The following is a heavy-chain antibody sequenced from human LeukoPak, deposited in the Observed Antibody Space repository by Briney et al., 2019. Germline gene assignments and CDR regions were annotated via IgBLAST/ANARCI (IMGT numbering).Heavy chain of an antibody. CDR1: GFTLSKYA. CDR3: AIPNNYYDRTAYSDY. Sequence: PGGSLRLSCAPSGFTLSKYAMNGVRQAPGKGLEWVSSVSGSGGSTHYADSVKGRFTISRDNSKSTLYLQMNSLRAEDTAIHYCAIPNNYYDRTAYSDYWGQGTLVTVSS. CDR2: VSGSGGST. D-gene: IGHD3-22*01. V-gene: IGHV3-23*01. J-gene: IGHJ4*02.